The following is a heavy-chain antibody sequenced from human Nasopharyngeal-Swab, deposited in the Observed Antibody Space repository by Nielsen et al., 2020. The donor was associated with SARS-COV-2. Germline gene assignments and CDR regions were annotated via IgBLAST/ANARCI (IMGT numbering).Heavy chain of an antibody. J-gene: IGHJ4*02. CDR3: ARDIYGDYVGY. D-gene: IGHD4-17*01. Sequence: WVRQAPGQGLEWMGRINPNSGGTNYAQKFQGRVTMTRDTSISTAYMELSRLRSEDTAVYYCARDIYGDYVGYWGQGTLVTVSS. V-gene: IGHV1-2*06. CDR2: INPNSGGT.